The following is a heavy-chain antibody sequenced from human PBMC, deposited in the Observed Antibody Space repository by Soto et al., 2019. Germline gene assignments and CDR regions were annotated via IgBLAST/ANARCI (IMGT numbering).Heavy chain of an antibody. CDR3: AREASSGYFGWYTWFAP. CDR1: GFTFSSYS. D-gene: IGHD3-3*01. Sequence: GGSLRLSCAASGFTFSSYSMNWVRQAPGKGLEWVSYISSSSSTIYYADSVKGRFTISRDNAKNSLYLQMNSLRAEDTAVYYCAREASSGYFGWYTWFAPWGQGTLVTVPS. V-gene: IGHV3-48*01. J-gene: IGHJ5*02. CDR2: ISSSSSTI.